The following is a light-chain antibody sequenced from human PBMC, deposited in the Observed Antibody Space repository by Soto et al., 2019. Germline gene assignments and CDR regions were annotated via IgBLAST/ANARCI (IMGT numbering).Light chain of an antibody. CDR2: AAS. CDR3: QQYNNWPPWT. J-gene: IGKJ1*01. V-gene: IGKV3-20*01. CDR1: QSVSSSQ. Sequence: EVVLTQSPGTLSLSPGERATLSCRASQSVSSSQLAWFQQKPGQAPRLLIYAASSRAAGIPDRFSGSGSGTQFTLTISSLESEDFAVYFCQQYNNWPPWTFGQGTKVEIK.